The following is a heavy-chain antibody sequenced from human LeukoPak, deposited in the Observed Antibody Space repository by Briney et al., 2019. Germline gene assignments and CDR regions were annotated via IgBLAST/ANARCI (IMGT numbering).Heavy chain of an antibody. V-gene: IGHV3-21*01. Sequence: GGSLRLSCAASGFTFSSYSMNWVRQAPGKGLEWVSSISSSSSYIYYADSVKGRFTISRDNAKNSLYLQMNSLRAEDTAVYYCARDGLLWFGGSSDAFDIWGQGTMVTVSS. CDR2: ISSSSSYI. D-gene: IGHD3-10*01. J-gene: IGHJ3*02. CDR1: GFTFSSYS. CDR3: ARDGLLWFGGSSDAFDI.